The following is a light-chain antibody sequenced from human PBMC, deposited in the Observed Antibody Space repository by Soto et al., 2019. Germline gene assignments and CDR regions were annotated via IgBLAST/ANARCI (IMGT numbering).Light chain of an antibody. Sequence: QTVVTQSPSASASLGASVKLTCTLSSGHSSYAIAWHQQQPEKGPRYLMKLNSDGSHSKGDGIPDRFSGSSSGAERYLTIFSLQSEDEADYYCQTWGTGPFVFGTGTKLTVL. V-gene: IGLV4-69*01. CDR1: SGHSSYA. CDR2: LNSDGSH. CDR3: QTWGTGPFV. J-gene: IGLJ1*01.